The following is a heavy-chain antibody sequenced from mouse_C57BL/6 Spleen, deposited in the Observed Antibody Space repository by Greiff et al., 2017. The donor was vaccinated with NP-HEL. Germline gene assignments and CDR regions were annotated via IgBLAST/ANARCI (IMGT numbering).Heavy chain of an antibody. CDR2: IYPGDGDT. V-gene: IGHV1-82*01. CDR1: GYAFSSSW. J-gene: IGHJ2*01. Sequence: QVQLQQSGPELVKPGASVKISCKASGYAFSSSWMNWVQQRPGKGLEWIGRIYPGDGDTNYNGKFKGKATLTADKSSSTAYMQLSSLTSEDSAVYFCARRGYDYENFDYWGQGTTLTVSS. D-gene: IGHD2-4*01. CDR3: ARRGYDYENFDY.